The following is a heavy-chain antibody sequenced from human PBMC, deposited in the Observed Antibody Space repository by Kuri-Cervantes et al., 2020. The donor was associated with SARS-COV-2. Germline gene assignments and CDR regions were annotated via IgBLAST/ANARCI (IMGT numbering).Heavy chain of an antibody. V-gene: IGHV4-61*02. J-gene: IGHJ4*02. D-gene: IGHD3-16*01. CDR2: IYTSGST. Sequence: LRLSCTVSGGSISSSSYYWSWIRQPAGKGLEWIGRIYTSGSTNYNPSLKSRVTMSVDTSKNQFSLKLSSVTAADTAVDYCARHMEDYDYVWGSYRGGYFDYWGQGTLVTVSS. CDR1: GGSISSSSYY. CDR3: ARHMEDYDYVWGSYRGGYFDY.